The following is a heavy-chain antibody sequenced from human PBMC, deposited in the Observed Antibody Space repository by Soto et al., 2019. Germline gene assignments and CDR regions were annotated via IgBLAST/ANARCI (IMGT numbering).Heavy chain of an antibody. D-gene: IGHD1-1*01. CDR1: GYSFTSYW. J-gene: IGHJ6*02. CDR2: IYPGDSDT. Sequence: PGESLKISCKGSGYSFTSYWIGWVRQMPGKGPEWMGIIYPGDSDTRYSPSFQGQVTISADKSISTAYLQWSSLKAPDTAMYYCARWGDSNDGNYYGMDVWGQGTTVTVSS. CDR3: ARWGDSNDGNYYGMDV. V-gene: IGHV5-51*01.